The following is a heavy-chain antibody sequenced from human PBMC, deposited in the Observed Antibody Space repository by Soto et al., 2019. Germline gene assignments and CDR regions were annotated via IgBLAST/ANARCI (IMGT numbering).Heavy chain of an antibody. CDR2: IGGSGGST. CDR3: ARGSSFDY. D-gene: IGHD3-10*01. J-gene: IGHJ4*02. CDR1: GFTFSTSP. V-gene: IGHV3-23*01. Sequence: EVQLLESGGGLVQPGGSLRLSCAASGFTFSTSPMSWVRQAPGKGLEWVSTIGGSGGSTYYADSVKGRFTISRDNSKNTLSVQMNSLRAEDTAVYYCARGSSFDYWGQGTLVTVSS.